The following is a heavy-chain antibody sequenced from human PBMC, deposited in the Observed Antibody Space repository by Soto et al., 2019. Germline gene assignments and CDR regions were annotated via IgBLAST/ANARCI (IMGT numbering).Heavy chain of an antibody. CDR2: INAGNGNT. Sequence: ASVKVSCKASGYTFTSYAMHWVRQAPGQRLEWMGWINAGNGNTKYSQKFQGRVTITRDTSASTAYMELSSLRSEDTAVYYCARDKSVGWRLAPGFDNWGQGTLVTVAS. CDR3: ARDKSVGWRLAPGFDN. CDR1: GYTFTSYA. J-gene: IGHJ4*02. D-gene: IGHD2-15*01. V-gene: IGHV1-3*01.